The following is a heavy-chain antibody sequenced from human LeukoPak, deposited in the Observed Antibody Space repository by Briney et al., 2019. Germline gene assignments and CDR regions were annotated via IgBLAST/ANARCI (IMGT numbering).Heavy chain of an antibody. CDR1: GYTFTGYY. J-gene: IGHJ4*02. Sequence: ASVKVSCKASGYTFTGYYMHWVRQAPGQGIEWMGWINPNSGGTNYAQKFQGRVTMTRDTSISTAYMELSRLRSDDTAVYYCARGPPYCSSTSCRFFDYWGQGTLVTVSS. CDR3: ARGPPYCSSTSCRFFDY. CDR2: INPNSGGT. V-gene: IGHV1-2*02. D-gene: IGHD2-2*01.